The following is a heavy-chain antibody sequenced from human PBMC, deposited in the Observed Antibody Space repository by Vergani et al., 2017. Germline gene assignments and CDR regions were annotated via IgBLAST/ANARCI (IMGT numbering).Heavy chain of an antibody. D-gene: IGHD3-10*01. Sequence: EVQLVESGGGLVKRGGSLRLSCAASGFTFSSYSMNWVRQAPGKGLEWVSSIISSSSYIHYSDSLKGRFTISRDNAKSSLYLQMNSLRAEDTGVYYCARDRDYLGSGSYPYFYYYGLDVWGQGTAVTVAS. V-gene: IGHV3-21*01. CDR1: GFTFSSYS. CDR3: ARDRDYLGSGSYPYFYYYGLDV. CDR2: IISSSSYI. J-gene: IGHJ6*02.